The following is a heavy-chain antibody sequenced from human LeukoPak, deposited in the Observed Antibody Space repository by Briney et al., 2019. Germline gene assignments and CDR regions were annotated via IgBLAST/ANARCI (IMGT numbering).Heavy chain of an antibody. J-gene: IGHJ3*02. CDR3: ARDRSSGYDAFDI. V-gene: IGHV3-48*04. D-gene: IGHD3-22*01. Sequence: GGSLRLSCAASGFTFSNAWMSWVRQAPGKGLEWVSYISSSSSTIYYADSVKGRFTISRDNAKNSLYLQMNSLRAEDTAVYYCARDRSSGYDAFDIWGQGTMVTVSS. CDR1: GFTFSNAW. CDR2: ISSSSSTI.